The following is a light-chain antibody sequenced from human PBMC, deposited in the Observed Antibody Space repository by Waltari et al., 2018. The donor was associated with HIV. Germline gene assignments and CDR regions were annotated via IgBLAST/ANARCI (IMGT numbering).Light chain of an antibody. J-gene: IGLJ3*02. CDR1: SSNIGSHY. CDR3: GTWDSSLSTVV. CDR2: HNA. V-gene: IGLV1-51*01. Sequence: VLPQPPSVYAAPGQKVTISCSGSSSNIGSHYVSWYPHLPGTAPTLLIYHNADRPSGIPARFSGARSGTSASLDITGLHTGDESDYHCGTWDSSLSTVVFGGGTKLTVL.